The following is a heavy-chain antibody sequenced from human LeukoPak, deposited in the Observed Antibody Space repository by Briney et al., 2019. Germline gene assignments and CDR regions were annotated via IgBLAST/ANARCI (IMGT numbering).Heavy chain of an antibody. Sequence: SQTLSLTCTVSGGSISSGGYYWRWIRQHPGKGLEWIGYIYYSGSTYYNPSLKSRVTISVDTSKTQFSLKLSSVTAADTAVYYCATVVPAARADAFDIWGQGTMVTVSS. CDR2: IYYSGST. D-gene: IGHD2-2*01. J-gene: IGHJ3*02. CDR1: GGSISSGGYY. CDR3: ATVVPAARADAFDI. V-gene: IGHV4-31*03.